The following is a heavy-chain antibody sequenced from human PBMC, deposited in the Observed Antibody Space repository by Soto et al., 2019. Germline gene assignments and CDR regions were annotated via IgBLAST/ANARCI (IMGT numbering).Heavy chain of an antibody. CDR3: ARLQWWLRFGGYFDY. D-gene: IGHD5-12*01. J-gene: IGHJ4*02. Sequence: GGSLRLSCAASGFTFSSYWMSWVRQAPGKGLEWVANIKQDGSEKYYVDSVKGRFTISRDNAKNSLYLQMNSLRAEDTAVYYCARLQWWLRFGGYFDYWGQGTLVTVSS. CDR2: IKQDGSEK. CDR1: GFTFSSYW. V-gene: IGHV3-7*01.